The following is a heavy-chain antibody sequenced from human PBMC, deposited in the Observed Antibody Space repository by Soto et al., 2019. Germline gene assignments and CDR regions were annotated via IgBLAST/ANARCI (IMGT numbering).Heavy chain of an antibody. CDR2: MSHSGGT. Sequence: SETLSLTCAVYGGFVSSGSYYWSWIRQPPGKGLEWIGEMSHSGGTHFNPSLKSRVTISVDTSKDQFSLKMSSVIAADTALYYCARVERGTATTVVDAFDIWGPGTMVTVSS. D-gene: IGHD1-1*01. J-gene: IGHJ3*02. V-gene: IGHV4-61*01. CDR1: GGFVSSGSYY. CDR3: ARVERGTATTVVDAFDI.